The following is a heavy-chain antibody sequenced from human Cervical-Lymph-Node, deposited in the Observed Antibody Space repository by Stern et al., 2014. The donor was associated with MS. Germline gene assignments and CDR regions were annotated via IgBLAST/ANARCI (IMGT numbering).Heavy chain of an antibody. CDR2: IIPIIGIA. V-gene: IGHV1-69*01. CDR1: GGTFNVYA. Sequence: QLVQSGAEVKKPGSSVKVSCHTSGGTFNVYAINWLRQAPGQGLEWMGGIIPIIGIANYAQKFQGRFTITADESTRTSSMQLSSLTSNDMAVYYCARDGRHTNNYGLDVWGQGTTVTVSS. J-gene: IGHJ6*02. CDR3: ARDGRHTNNYGLDV.